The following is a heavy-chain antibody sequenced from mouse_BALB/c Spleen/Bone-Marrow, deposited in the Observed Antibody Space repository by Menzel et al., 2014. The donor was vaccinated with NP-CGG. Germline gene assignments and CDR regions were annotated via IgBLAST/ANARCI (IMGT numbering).Heavy chain of an antibody. J-gene: IGHJ4*01. V-gene: IGHV1-69*02. D-gene: IGHD2-1*01. CDR3: TLLSPMDY. CDR2: IYPSDNYT. Sequence: QVQLQQSGAELVRPGASVKLSCKASGYTFTSYWINWVKQRPGQGLEWIGNIYPSDNYTNYNQKFKDKATLTVDKSSSTAYMQLSSPTSEDSAVYYCTLLSPMDYWGQGTSVTVSS. CDR1: GYTFTSYW.